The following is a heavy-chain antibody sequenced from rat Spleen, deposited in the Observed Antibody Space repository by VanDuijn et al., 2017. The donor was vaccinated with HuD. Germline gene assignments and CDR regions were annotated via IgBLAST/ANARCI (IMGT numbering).Heavy chain of an antibody. J-gene: IGHJ1*01. CDR1: GFTFSDYY. Sequence: EVQLVESGGGLVQPGRSLKLSCAASGFTFSDYYMAWVRQAPKKGLEWVASISYEGSSTYYGDSVKGRFTISRDNAKSTLYLQMNSLRSEDTATYYCARLLGALYWYFDFWGPGTMVTVSS. CDR3: ARLLGALYWYFDF. CDR2: ISYEGSST. D-gene: IGHD5-1*01. V-gene: IGHV5-22*01.